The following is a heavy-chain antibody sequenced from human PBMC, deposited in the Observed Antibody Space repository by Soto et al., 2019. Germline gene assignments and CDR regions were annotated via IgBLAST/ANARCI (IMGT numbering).Heavy chain of an antibody. J-gene: IGHJ4*02. D-gene: IGHD1-26*01. CDR2: ISANNGNR. CDR3: ARDRGSYALDY. Sequence: QVQLVQSGAEVKKPGASVKVSCKASGYTFTSYGISWVRQAPGQGLEWMGWISANNGNRNYAQKLQGRVTMTTDTPTSTAYRELRSLRSEDTAVYYCARDRGSYALDYWGQGTLVTVSS. V-gene: IGHV1-18*01. CDR1: GYTFTSYG.